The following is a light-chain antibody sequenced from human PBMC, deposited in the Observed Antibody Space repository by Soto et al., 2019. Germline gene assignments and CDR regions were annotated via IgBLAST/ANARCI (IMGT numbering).Light chain of an antibody. Sequence: QSVQTQPASVSGSPVQSITISCTGTSSDVGGYNYVSWYQQHPGNAPKLMIYDVTNRPSGVSNRFSGSKSGNTASLTISGLQAEDEADYYCSSCTTSSTLYVFGTGTKVTVL. V-gene: IGLV2-14*01. J-gene: IGLJ1*01. CDR3: SSCTTSSTLYV. CDR2: DVT. CDR1: SSDVGGYNY.